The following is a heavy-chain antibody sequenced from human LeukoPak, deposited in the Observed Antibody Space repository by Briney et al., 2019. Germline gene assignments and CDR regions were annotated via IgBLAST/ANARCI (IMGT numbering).Heavy chain of an antibody. CDR1: GFTFSSYG. CDR2: IRYDGSNK. J-gene: IGHJ3*02. D-gene: IGHD5-24*01. Sequence: GGSLRLSCAASGFTFSSYGMHWVRQAPGKGLEWVAFIRYDGSNKYYADSVKGRFTISRDNSKNTLYLQMNSLRAEDTAVYYCSLEMATIDAFDIWGQGTMVTVSS. CDR3: SLEMATIDAFDI. V-gene: IGHV3-30*02.